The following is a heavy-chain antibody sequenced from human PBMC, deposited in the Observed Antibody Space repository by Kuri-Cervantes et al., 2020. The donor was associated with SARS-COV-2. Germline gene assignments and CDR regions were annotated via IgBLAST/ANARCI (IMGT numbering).Heavy chain of an antibody. CDR3: ARVGGRYSSSPYNWFDP. CDR2: IIPIFGIA. J-gene: IGHJ5*02. D-gene: IGHD6-6*01. Sequence: SVKVSCKASGGTFSSYAISWVRQAPGQGLEWMGGIIPIFGIANYAQKFQGRVTITADKSTSTVYMELSSLRSEDTAVYYCARVGGRYSSSPYNWFDPWGQGTLVTVSS. CDR1: GGTFSSYA. V-gene: IGHV1-69*10.